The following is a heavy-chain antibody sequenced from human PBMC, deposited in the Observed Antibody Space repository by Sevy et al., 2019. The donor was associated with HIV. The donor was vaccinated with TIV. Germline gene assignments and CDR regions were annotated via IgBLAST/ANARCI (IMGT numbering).Heavy chain of an antibody. V-gene: IGHV3-7*01. CDR3: ARGVGLDC. CDR1: GFTFSPYW. Sequence: GGSLRLSCAASGFTFSPYWMTWVRQAPGKGLEWVANIRPDGSDKYYVDSVKGRFTISRDNAKNSLYLQMNGLRADDPALYYCARGVGLDCWGQGALVTVSS. CDR2: IRPDGSDK. D-gene: IGHD1-26*01. J-gene: IGHJ4*02.